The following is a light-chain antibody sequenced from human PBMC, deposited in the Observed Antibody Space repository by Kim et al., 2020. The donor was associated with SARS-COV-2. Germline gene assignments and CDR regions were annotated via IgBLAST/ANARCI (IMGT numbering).Light chain of an antibody. Sequence: DIQMTQSPSTLSASVGDRVTITCRASQNIGSLLAWYQQKPGKAPKLLIYKASSLESGVPSRFSGSGSGTEFTLTISSLQPDDFATYCCQQYYIQTYTFGQGTKLEI. CDR1: QNIGSL. V-gene: IGKV1-5*03. CDR2: KAS. J-gene: IGKJ2*01. CDR3: QQYYIQTYT.